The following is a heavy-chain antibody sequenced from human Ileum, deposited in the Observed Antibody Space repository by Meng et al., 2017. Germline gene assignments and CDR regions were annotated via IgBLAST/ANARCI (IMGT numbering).Heavy chain of an antibody. J-gene: IGHJ5*02. CDR1: GYTFTSYD. V-gene: IGHV1-8*01. CDR3: ARDYGGNSGWFDP. Sequence: QAQVGAEVKKPGASVKVSCKVSGYTFTSYDINWVRQASGQGLEWLGWMNPDSGNTGYAQKFQGRVTITRDTSRTTAYMELSSLRSEDTAVYYCARDYGGNSGWFDPWGQGTLVTVSS. D-gene: IGHD4-23*01. CDR2: MNPDSGNT.